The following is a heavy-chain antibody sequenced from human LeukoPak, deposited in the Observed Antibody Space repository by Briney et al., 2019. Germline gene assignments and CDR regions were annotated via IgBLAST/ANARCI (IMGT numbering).Heavy chain of an antibody. V-gene: IGHV3-23*01. CDR2: ISGSGGST. Sequence: GGSLRLSCAASGFTFSSYAMSWVRQAPGKGLEWVSAISGSGGSTYYADSVKGRFTISRDNSKNTLYLQMNSLRAEDTAVYYCAKVSALWFGEGYYFVYWGQRTLVTVSS. CDR1: GFTFSSYA. CDR3: AKVSALWFGEGYYFVY. D-gene: IGHD3-10*01. J-gene: IGHJ4*02.